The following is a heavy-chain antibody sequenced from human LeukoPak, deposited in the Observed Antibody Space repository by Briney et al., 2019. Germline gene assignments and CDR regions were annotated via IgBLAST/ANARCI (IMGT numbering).Heavy chain of an antibody. CDR3: AREAHSSSWFDY. V-gene: IGHV3-66*01. D-gene: IGHD6-13*01. Sequence: PGGSLRLSCAASGFTVSSNYMSWVRQAPGKGLEWVSVIYSGGSTYYADSVKGRFTISRDNSKNTLYLQMNSLRAEDTAVNYCAREAHSSSWFDYWGQGTLVTVSS. CDR1: GFTVSSNY. CDR2: IYSGGST. J-gene: IGHJ4*02.